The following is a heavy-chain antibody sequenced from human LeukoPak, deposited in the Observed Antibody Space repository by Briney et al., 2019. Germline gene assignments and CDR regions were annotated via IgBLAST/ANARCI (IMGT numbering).Heavy chain of an antibody. D-gene: IGHD3-3*01. CDR1: GFTFSSYG. CDR3: ARGGESYDFWSGYPGFDYYYGMDV. CDR2: IWYDGSNK. Sequence: GGSLRLSCAASGFTFSSYGMHWVRQAPGKGLEWVAVIWYDGSNKYYADSVKGRFTISRDNSKNTLYLQMNSLRAEDTAVYYCARGGESYDFWSGYPGFDYYYGMDVWGQGTAVTVSS. J-gene: IGHJ6*02. V-gene: IGHV3-33*01.